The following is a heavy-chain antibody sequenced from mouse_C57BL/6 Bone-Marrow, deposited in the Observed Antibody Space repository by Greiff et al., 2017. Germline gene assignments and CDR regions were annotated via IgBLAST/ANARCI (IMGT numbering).Heavy chain of an antibody. CDR1: GFSFNTYA. V-gene: IGHV10-1*01. Sequence: EVQLVESGGGLVQPKGSLKLSCAASGFSFNTYAMNWVRQAPGKGLEWVARIRSKSNNYATYYADSVKDRFTISRDDSESMLYLQMNNLKTEDTARYYCVRGANWGRWYFDYWGHGTTLTVAS. CDR2: IRSKSNNYAT. J-gene: IGHJ2*01. D-gene: IGHD4-1*01. CDR3: VRGANWGRWYFDY.